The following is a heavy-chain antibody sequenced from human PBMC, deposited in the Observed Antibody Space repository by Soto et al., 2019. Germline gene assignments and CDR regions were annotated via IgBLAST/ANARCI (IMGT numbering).Heavy chain of an antibody. CDR3: ARRLYYDSSGFEGGGMDV. D-gene: IGHD3-22*01. J-gene: IGHJ6*02. CDR2: IYYSGST. CDR1: GGSSSSSSYY. V-gene: IGHV4-39*01. Sequence: SETLSLTGTVSGGSSSSSSYYWGWIRQPPGKGLEWIGSIYYSGSTYYNPSLKSRVTISVDTSKNQFSLKLSSVTAADTAVYYCARRLYYDSSGFEGGGMDVWGQGTTVT.